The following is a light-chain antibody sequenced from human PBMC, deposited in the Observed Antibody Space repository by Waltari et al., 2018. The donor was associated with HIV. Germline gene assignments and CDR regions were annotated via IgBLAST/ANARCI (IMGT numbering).Light chain of an antibody. J-gene: IGLJ3*02. Sequence: HSALPQPASVSGSPGQSITFSCTGTSSDVGGYNYVSWYQQHPGKAPKLMIYDVSNRPSGVSKRFSGSKSGNTASLTISGLQAEDEADYYCSSYTSSSTRVFGGGTKLTVL. V-gene: IGLV2-14*03. CDR2: DVS. CDR3: SSYTSSSTRV. CDR1: SSDVGGYNY.